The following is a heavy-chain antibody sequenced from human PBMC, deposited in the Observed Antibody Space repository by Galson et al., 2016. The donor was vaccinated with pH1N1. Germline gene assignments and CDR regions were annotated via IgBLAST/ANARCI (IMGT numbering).Heavy chain of an antibody. D-gene: IGHD4-23*01. CDR3: ARGRLYGGDAFDI. J-gene: IGHJ3*02. CDR2: IYHTGTT. Sequence: TLSLTCAVSGGSITSGGYSWNWIRQPPGKGLEWIGYIYHTGTTYYNPSLKSRFTISVDTSKNQFSLKVNSVTAADTAIYYRARGRLYGGDAFDIWGQGTMVTVSS. CDR1: GGSITSGGYS. V-gene: IGHV4-30-2*01.